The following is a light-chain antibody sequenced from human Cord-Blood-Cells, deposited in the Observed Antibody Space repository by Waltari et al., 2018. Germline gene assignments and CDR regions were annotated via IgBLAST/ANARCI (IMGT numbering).Light chain of an antibody. CDR2: AAS. CDR3: QQSYSTPFT. V-gene: IGKV1-39*01. Sequence: DIQMTQSPSSLSASVGARVTITCRASQSISRYLNWYQQKPGKAPKLLIYAASSLQSGVPSRFSVSGSGTDFTLTISSLQPEDFATDYCQQSYSTPFTFGPGTKVDIK. J-gene: IGKJ3*01. CDR1: QSISRY.